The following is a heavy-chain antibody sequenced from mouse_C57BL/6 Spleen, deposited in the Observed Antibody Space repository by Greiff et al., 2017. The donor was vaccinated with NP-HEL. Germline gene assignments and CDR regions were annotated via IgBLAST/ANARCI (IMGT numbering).Heavy chain of an antibody. CDR2: ISSGSSTI. CDR1: GFTFSDYG. Sequence: EVQLVESGGGLVKPGGSLKLSCAASGFTFSDYGMHWVRQAPEKGLEWVAYISSGSSTIYYADTVKGRFTISRDNAKNTLFLQMTSLRSEDTAMYYCARDGGLHQAWFAYWGQGTLVTVSA. V-gene: IGHV5-17*01. D-gene: IGHD2-4*01. J-gene: IGHJ3*01. CDR3: ARDGGLHQAWFAY.